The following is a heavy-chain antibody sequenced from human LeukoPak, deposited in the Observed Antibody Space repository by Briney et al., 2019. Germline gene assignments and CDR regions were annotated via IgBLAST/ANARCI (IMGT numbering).Heavy chain of an antibody. V-gene: IGHV3-48*03. D-gene: IGHD2-8*01. CDR3: ARDEKRESKYCTNGVCYTGMGFDY. J-gene: IGHJ4*02. Sequence: GGSLRLSCAASGFTFSSYEMNWVRQAPGKGLEWVSYISSSGSTIYYADSVKGRFTISRDNAKNSLYLQMNSLRAEDTAVYYCARDEKRESKYCTNGVCYTGMGFDYWGQGTLVTVSS. CDR1: GFTFSSYE. CDR2: ISSSGSTI.